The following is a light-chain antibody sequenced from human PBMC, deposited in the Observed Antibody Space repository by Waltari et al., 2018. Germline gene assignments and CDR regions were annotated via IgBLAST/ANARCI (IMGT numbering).Light chain of an antibody. CDR1: RDIWNY. CDR3: QQPPGT. V-gene: IGKV1-9*01. CDR2: AAS. J-gene: IGKJ4*01. Sequence: DIQLTQSPSFLSASVGDRVTFTCRASRDIWNYLAWYQQKSGKAPKLLIFAASTLQSGVPSRFSGSGSGTEFTLTISSLQPEDLATYYCQQPPGTFGGGTKVEIK.